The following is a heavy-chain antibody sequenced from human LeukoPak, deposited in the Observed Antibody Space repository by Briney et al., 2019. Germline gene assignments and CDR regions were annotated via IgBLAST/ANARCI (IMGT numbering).Heavy chain of an antibody. CDR1: GDSISSYY. Sequence: SEALSLTCTVSGDSISSYYWSWIRQPPGKGLEWIGYIYYSGSTNYNPSLKSRVTISGDTSKNPFSLKLTCVTAEDTAVYYCARHGGATRGGWFAPWGQGTLVTVSS. D-gene: IGHD1-26*01. CDR3: ARHGGATRGGWFAP. J-gene: IGHJ5*02. V-gene: IGHV4-59*08. CDR2: IYYSGST.